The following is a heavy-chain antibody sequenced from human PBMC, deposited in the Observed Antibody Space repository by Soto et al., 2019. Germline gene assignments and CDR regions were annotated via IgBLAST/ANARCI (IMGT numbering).Heavy chain of an antibody. V-gene: IGHV3-74*01. CDR3: ARYNWNSY. CDR1: GFTFNIYW. J-gene: IGHJ4*02. D-gene: IGHD1-1*01. Sequence: EVQLVESGGGLVQPGGSLRLSCVASGFTFNIYWMHWVRQAPGKGLEWVSRIDNDGSATTYADSVKGRFTISRDNAKNTLFLQMNTLRVYDTAVYYCARYNWNSYWGQGTLVTVSS. CDR2: IDNDGSAT.